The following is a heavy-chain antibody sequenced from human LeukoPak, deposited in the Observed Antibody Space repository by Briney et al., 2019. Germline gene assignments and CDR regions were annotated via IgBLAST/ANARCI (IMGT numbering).Heavy chain of an antibody. CDR1: GDSINSYY. D-gene: IGHD2-8*01. V-gene: IGHV4-59*01. CDR3: ARYVRAGPVQTPSTNYYYMDV. CDR2: IFYSGNT. Sequence: SETLSLTCTVSGDSINSYYWSWIRQPPGKGLEWIGYIFYSGNTNYNPSLKSRVTISLDTSKNQFSLKVSSVTAADTAVYYCARYVRAGPVQTPSTNYYYMDVWGKGTTVTVSS. J-gene: IGHJ6*03.